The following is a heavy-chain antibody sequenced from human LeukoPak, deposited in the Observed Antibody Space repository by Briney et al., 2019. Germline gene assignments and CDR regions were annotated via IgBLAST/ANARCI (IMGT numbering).Heavy chain of an antibody. V-gene: IGHV3-23*01. D-gene: IGHD1-26*01. J-gene: IGHJ4*02. CDR3: ARGGISYYGLDN. CDR2: ISDSGYTT. Sequence: GGSLRLSCAASGFTFASYAMSWVRQAPGKWLEWVSGISDSGYTTYYADSVKGRFTISRDNSKNTLYLEMNSLRAEDTAVFSCARGGISYYGLDNWGQGTLVTVSS. CDR1: GFTFASYA.